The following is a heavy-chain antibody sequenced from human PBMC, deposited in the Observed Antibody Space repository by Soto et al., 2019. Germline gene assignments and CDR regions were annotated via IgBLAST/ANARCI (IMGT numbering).Heavy chain of an antibody. CDR1: GVTFSIYS. D-gene: IGHD6-6*01. J-gene: IGHJ2*01. CDR2: IIPIFGTA. CDR3: ARGSDPGIAARPGWYFDL. V-gene: IGHV1-69*13. Sequence: VXVSCKASGVTFSIYSISWVRQAPGQGLEWMGGIIPIFGTANYAQKFQGRVTITADESTSTAYMELSSLRSEDTAVYYCARGSDPGIAARPGWYFDLWGRGNLVTVSA.